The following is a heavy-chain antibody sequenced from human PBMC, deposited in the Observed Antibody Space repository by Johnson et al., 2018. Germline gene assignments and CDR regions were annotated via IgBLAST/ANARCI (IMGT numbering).Heavy chain of an antibody. CDR3: SRQLGYCSSTSCYHAFDI. Sequence: EVQLLESGGGLVQPGRSLRLSCAASGFTFDDYAMHWVRQAPGKGLEWVSAISGSGGSTGYADSVKGRCTISRNNAKNIFYLQMNILSAEDTALYHCSRQLGYCSSTSCYHAFDIWGQGTMVTVSS. CDR1: GFTFDDYA. CDR2: ISGSGGST. J-gene: IGHJ3*02. V-gene: IGHV3-9*01. D-gene: IGHD2-2*01.